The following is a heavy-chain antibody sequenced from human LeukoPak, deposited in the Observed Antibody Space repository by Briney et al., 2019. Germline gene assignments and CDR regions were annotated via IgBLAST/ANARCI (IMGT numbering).Heavy chain of an antibody. CDR2: ISRSSSVM. CDR3: ARSAISNWIDY. V-gene: IGHV3-48*01. CDR1: GFTFSSYS. D-gene: IGHD1-1*01. J-gene: IGHJ4*02. Sequence: GGSLRLSCAASGFTFSSYSMNWVRRAPGKGLEWVSYISRSSSVMYYVDSVRGRFTVSRDNAKNSLFLQMNSLRAEDTAVYYCARSAISNWIDYWGRGTLVTVSS.